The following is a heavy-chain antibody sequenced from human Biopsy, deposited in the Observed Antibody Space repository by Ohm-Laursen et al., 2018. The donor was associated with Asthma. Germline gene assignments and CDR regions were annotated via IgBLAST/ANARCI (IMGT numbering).Heavy chain of an antibody. V-gene: IGHV3-53*01. CDR3: ARGDSSNWSHYYFDY. Sequence: SLRLSRTASGFAVRRGHMFWVRQAPGKGLEWVSVIYSGGTSHTADSVRGRFTISRDYSKNTLYLQMHSLRAEDTAVYYCARGDSSNWSHYYFDYWGQGTLVTVSS. CDR2: IYSGGTS. CDR1: GFAVRRGH. J-gene: IGHJ4*02. D-gene: IGHD3-22*01.